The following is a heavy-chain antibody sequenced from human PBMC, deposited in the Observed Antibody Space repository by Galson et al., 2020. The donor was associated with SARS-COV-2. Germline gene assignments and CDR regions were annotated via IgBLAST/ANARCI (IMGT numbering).Heavy chain of an antibody. Sequence: ASVKVSCRTSGYAFTDSYIHWVRQAPGKGPEWMGWIAPNKGVTDYAVKFQGRVTMTRDTSKNTAYMDLSRLRSDDTAVYYCARGGLDFWTAYSPPQFFFDYWGQGTLVTVSS. CDR1: GYAFTDSY. J-gene: IGHJ4*02. CDR3: ARGGLDFWTAYSPPQFFFDY. V-gene: IGHV1-2*02. CDR2: IAPNKGVT. D-gene: IGHD3-3*01.